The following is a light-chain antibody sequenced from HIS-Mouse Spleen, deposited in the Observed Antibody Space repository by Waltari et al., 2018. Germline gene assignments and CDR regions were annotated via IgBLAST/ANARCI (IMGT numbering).Light chain of an antibody. CDR3: AAWDDSLNGNYV. J-gene: IGLJ1*01. CDR1: SSNIGSNT. V-gene: IGLV1-44*01. CDR2: SNN. Sequence: QSVLTQPPSASGTPGQRVTISCSGSSSNIGSNTVNLYQQLPGTAPKLLIYSNNQRPSGVSDRFSGSKSGTSASLAISGLQSEDEADYYCAAWDDSLNGNYVFGTGTKVTVL.